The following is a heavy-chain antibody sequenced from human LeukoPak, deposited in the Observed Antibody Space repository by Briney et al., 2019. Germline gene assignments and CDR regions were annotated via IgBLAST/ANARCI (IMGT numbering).Heavy chain of an antibody. J-gene: IGHJ3*02. V-gene: IGHV1-69*04. D-gene: IGHD2-21*01. CDR3: AREGVVVIAEDAFDI. Sequence: SVKVSCKASGGTFSSYTISWVRQAPGQGLEWMGRIIPILGIANYAQKFQGRVTITADKSTSTAYMELSSLRSEDTAVYYCAREGVVVIAEDAFDIWGQGTMVTVSS. CDR2: IIPILGIA. CDR1: GGTFSSYT.